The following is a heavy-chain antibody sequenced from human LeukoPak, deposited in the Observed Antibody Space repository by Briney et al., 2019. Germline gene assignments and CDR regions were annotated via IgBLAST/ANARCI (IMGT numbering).Heavy chain of an antibody. V-gene: IGHV3-30*04. Sequence: GRSLRLSCAASGFTFSSYAMHWVRQAPGKGLEWVAVISYDGGNKYYADSVKGRFTISRDNSKNTLYLQMNSLRAEDTAVYYCARGVASQPVDYWGQGTLVTVSS. CDR2: ISYDGGNK. J-gene: IGHJ4*02. D-gene: IGHD5-12*01. CDR1: GFTFSSYA. CDR3: ARGVASQPVDY.